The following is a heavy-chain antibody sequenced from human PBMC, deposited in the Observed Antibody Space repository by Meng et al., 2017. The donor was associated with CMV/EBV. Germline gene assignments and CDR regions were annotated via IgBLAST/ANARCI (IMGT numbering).Heavy chain of an antibody. Sequence: QVRLGGAGGGVVQPGRSLRLSCAASGFTFSSYAMNWGRQAPGKGLEWVAVISYDGSNKYYADSVKGRFTISRDNSKNTLYLQMNSLRAEDTAVYYCAPGWFDPWGQGTLVTVSS. CDR1: GFTFSSYA. CDR3: APGWFDP. CDR2: ISYDGSNK. V-gene: IGHV3-30-3*01. J-gene: IGHJ5*02.